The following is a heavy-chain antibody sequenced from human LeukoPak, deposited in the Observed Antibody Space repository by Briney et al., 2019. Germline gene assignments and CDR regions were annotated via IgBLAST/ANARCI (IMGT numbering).Heavy chain of an antibody. J-gene: IGHJ4*02. Sequence: SETLSLTCAVYGGSFSGYYWSWIRQPPGKGLEWIGEINHSGSTNYNPSLKSRVTISVDTSKNQFSLKLSSVTAADTAVYYCARARKGRGYSYLHFDYWGQGTLVTVSS. V-gene: IGHV4-34*01. CDR2: INHSGST. CDR3: ARARKGRGYSYLHFDY. CDR1: GGSFSGYY. D-gene: IGHD5-18*01.